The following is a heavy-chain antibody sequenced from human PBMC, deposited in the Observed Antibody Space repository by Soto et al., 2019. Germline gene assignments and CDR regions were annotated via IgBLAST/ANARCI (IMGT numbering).Heavy chain of an antibody. D-gene: IGHD2-21*02. V-gene: IGHV1-58*01. CDR3: AAELYSGAACSSFEI. CDR1: GFTFTNSA. Sequence: SVKVSCKASGFTFTNSAVQWVRQARGQRLEWIGWIVVGGGNTKYAQELQERLTITRDMSTNTAYTELSSLRSEDTAVNYCAAELYSGAACSSFEIWGQGTMVTVSS. CDR2: IVVGGGNT. J-gene: IGHJ3*02.